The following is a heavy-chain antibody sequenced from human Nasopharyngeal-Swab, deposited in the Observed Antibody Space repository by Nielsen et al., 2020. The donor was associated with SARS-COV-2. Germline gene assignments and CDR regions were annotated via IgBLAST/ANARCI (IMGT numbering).Heavy chain of an antibody. V-gene: IGHV1-24*01. CDR3: ATNFAYNWNDVPDY. J-gene: IGHJ4*02. Sequence: ASVKVSCKASGYTLTELSMHWVRQAPGKGLEWMGGFDPEDGETIYAQKFQGRVTMTEDTSTDTAYMELSSLRSEDTAVYYCATNFAYNWNDVPDYWGQGTLVTVSS. D-gene: IGHD1-1*01. CDR1: GYTLTELS. CDR2: FDPEDGET.